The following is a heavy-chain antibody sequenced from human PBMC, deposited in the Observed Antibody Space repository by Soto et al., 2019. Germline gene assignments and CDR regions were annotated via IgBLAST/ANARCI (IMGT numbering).Heavy chain of an antibody. CDR1: GYTFTGNY. D-gene: IGHD2-21*02. Sequence: QVQLVQSGAEVKKPGASVKVSCKVSGYTFTGNYMHWMRQAPGQGPEWMGWINPRNGDTDYAQKFPGRVTITRDPSISTAYMDLSRLTSDDTAIYFCVRGGGVDVVTPTRIVFDYWGQGTLLTVSS. CDR2: INPRNGDT. V-gene: IGHV1-2*02. J-gene: IGHJ4*02. CDR3: VRGGGVDVVTPTRIVFDY.